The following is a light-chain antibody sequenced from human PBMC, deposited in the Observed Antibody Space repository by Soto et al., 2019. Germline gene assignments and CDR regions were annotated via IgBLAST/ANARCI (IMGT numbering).Light chain of an antibody. CDR2: WAS. Sequence: VMTQSPDSLAVFLGERATVNCKSSQSVLYSFNNNNYLAWYQQKPRQPPKLLINWASNRESGVPDRVRGSGSGTDFTLTINGLQAEDVAVYYCQQYYTTPHTFGGGTKVDIK. CDR3: QQYYTTPHT. J-gene: IGKJ4*01. CDR1: QSVLYSFNNNNY. V-gene: IGKV4-1*01.